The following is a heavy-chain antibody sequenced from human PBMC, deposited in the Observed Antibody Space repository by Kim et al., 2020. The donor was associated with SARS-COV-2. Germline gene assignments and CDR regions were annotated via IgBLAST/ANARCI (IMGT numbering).Heavy chain of an antibody. J-gene: IGHJ2*01. D-gene: IGHD3-9*01. Sequence: GGSLRLSCAASGPTSRNSAMSWVRQAPGKGLEWVAGIFGSGSGTYYSDSVRGRFIISRDNSQGTVDLQMDNLRAADTAVCYCARHLHCSTVIFFWYLDLWGRGSLVTVSS. CDR3: ARHLHCSTVIFFWYLDL. CDR1: GPTSRNSA. CDR2: IFGSGSGT. V-gene: IGHV3-23*01.